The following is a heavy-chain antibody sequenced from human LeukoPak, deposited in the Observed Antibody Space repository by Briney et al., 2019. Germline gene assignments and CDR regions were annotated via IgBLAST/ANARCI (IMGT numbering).Heavy chain of an antibody. CDR1: GFTFSGSA. V-gene: IGHV3-73*01. CDR3: TRRPDYDFWSKNWFDP. Sequence: QPGGSLRLSCAASGFTFSGSAMHWVRQASGKGLEWVGRIRSKANSYATAYAASVKGRFTISRDDSKNTAYLQMNSLKTEDTAVYYCTRRPDYDFWSKNWFDPWGQGTLVTVSS. CDR2: IRSKANSYAT. D-gene: IGHD3-3*01. J-gene: IGHJ5*02.